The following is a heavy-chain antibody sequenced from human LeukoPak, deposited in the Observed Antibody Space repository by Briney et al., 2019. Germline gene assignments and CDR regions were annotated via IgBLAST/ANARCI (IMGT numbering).Heavy chain of an antibody. CDR2: ISGSGGST. D-gene: IGHD6-25*01. Sequence: GGSLRLSCAASGFTFSSYAMSWVRQAPGKGLEWVSAISGSGGSTYYADSVKGRFTISRDNSKNTLYLQMNSLRAEDTAVYYCAIPPFSGTGRSRPCAGKEVWVHGITSTASS. J-gene: IGHJ6*02. CDR3: AIPPFSGTGRSRPCAGKEV. V-gene: IGHV3-23*01. CDR1: GFTFSSYA.